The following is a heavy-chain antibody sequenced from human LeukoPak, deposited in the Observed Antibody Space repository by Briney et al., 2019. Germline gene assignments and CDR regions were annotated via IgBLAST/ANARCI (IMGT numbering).Heavy chain of an antibody. CDR3: AKGRYTGSSFFDY. CDR2: ISYDGSNK. V-gene: IGHV3-30*18. CDR1: GFTFSSYG. Sequence: GRSLRLSCAASGFTFSSYGMHWVRQAPGKGLERVALISYDGSNKYYSDSVKGRFTISRDNSKNTLYLQMNSLRPEDTAVYYCAKGRYTGSSFFDYWGQGTPVTVSS. D-gene: IGHD3-10*01. J-gene: IGHJ4*02.